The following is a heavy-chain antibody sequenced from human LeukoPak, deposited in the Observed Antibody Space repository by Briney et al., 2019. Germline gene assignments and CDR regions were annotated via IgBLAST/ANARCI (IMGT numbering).Heavy chain of an antibody. CDR3: ARDNYYDSIGGGFN. V-gene: IGHV3-66*01. J-gene: IGHJ3*01. CDR1: GFSVRSYC. CDR2: ICTGGNT. Sequence: GGSLRLSCAASGFSVRSYCMTWVRQAPGRGLEWVSVICTGGNTHYADSVTGRFTISRDNAKNTLYLQMNSLRAEDTAVYYCARDNYYDSIGGGFNWGQGTMVTVSS. D-gene: IGHD3-22*01.